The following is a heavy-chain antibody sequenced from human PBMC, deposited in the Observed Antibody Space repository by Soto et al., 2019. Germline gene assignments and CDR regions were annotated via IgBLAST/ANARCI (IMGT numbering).Heavy chain of an antibody. J-gene: IGHJ2*01. CDR2: ISGSGDTT. Sequence: PGGSLRLSCVASGFSFSSYDMSWVRQAPGKGLEWVSVISGSGDTTYYTESVQGRFIISRDNSKSTLYLQMNSLSAEDTAVYYCAQDAVYGDYDALWYFDLWGRGTQVTVPS. CDR3: AQDAVYGDYDALWYFDL. V-gene: IGHV3-23*01. D-gene: IGHD4-17*01. CDR1: GFSFSSYD.